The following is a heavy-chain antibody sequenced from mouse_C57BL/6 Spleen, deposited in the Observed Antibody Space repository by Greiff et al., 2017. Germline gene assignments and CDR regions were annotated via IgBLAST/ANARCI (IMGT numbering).Heavy chain of an antibody. D-gene: IGHD3-2*02. J-gene: IGHJ2*01. Sequence: EVQLVESGGGLVKPAGSLKLSCAASGFTFSDYGMHWVRQAPEKGLEWVAYISSGSSTIYYADTVKGRFTISRENAKNTLFLQKTSLRSEDTAMYYCARRTAQAVLYFDYWGQGTTLTVSS. V-gene: IGHV5-17*01. CDR1: GFTFSDYG. CDR2: ISSGSSTI. CDR3: ARRTAQAVLYFDY.